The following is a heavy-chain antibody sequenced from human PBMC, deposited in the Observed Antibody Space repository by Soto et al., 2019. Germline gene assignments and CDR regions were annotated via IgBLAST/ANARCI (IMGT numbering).Heavy chain of an antibody. Sequence: LRLSCAASGFIFSTYAMHWVRQAPGKGLEWVAVISSDGKSEHYADPVKGRFSISRDNSKNTLSLQMNSLRVEDTAVYYCAKTITTYSGDSRGRGALVDYWGQGTLVTVSS. J-gene: IGHJ4*02. V-gene: IGHV3-30*18. CDR1: GFIFSTYA. D-gene: IGHD3-22*01. CDR2: ISSDGKSE. CDR3: AKTITTYSGDSRGRGALVDY.